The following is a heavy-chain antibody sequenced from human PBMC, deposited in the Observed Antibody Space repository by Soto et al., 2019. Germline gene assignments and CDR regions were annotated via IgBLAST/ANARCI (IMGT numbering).Heavy chain of an antibody. J-gene: IGHJ4*02. V-gene: IGHV4-4*02. CDR2: IYHSGST. D-gene: IGHD3-10*01. Sequence: SETLSLTCAVSGGSISSSNCWSWVRKPPGKGLEWIGEIYHSGSTNYNPSLKSRVTISVDKSKNQFSLKLSSVTAADTAVYYCARVYMVRGTIIRYFDYWGQGTLVTVSS. CDR3: ARVYMVRGTIIRYFDY. CDR1: GGSISSSNC.